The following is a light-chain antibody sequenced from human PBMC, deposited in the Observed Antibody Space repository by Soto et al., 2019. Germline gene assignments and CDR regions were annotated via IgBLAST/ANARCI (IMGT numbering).Light chain of an antibody. CDR3: HQYNNWPPYT. Sequence: EIVMTQSPATLSVSPGERATLSCRASQSVSSDLAWYQHKPGQAPRLLIYGASTRATGIPARFSGSGSGTEVTLTISSLQSEDFAVYYCHQYNNWPPYTFGQGTKLEIK. CDR2: GAS. V-gene: IGKV3-15*01. J-gene: IGKJ2*01. CDR1: QSVSSD.